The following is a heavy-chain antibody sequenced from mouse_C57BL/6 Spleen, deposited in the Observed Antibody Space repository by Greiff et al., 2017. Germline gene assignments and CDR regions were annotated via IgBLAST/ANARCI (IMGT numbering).Heavy chain of an antibody. CDR1: GYTFTSYW. CDR2: IDPSDSET. Sequence: QVQLQQPGAELVRPGSSVKLSCKASGYTFTSYWMHWVKQRPIQGLEWIGNIDPSDSETHYNQKFKDKATLTVDKSSSTAYMQLSSLTSEDSAVYYCARGVYGGPAWFAYWGQGTLVTVSA. CDR3: ARGVYGGPAWFAY. V-gene: IGHV1-52*01. D-gene: IGHD1-1*01. J-gene: IGHJ3*01.